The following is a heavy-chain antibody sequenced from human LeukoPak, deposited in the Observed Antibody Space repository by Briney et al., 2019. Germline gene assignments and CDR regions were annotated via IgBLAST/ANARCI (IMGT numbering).Heavy chain of an antibody. J-gene: IGHJ5*02. Sequence: SETLSLTCTVSGGSISSYYWSWIRQPPGKGLEWIGYIYYSGSTNYNPSLKSRVTISVDTSKNQFSLKLSSVTAVDTAVYYCARDGVGTNNWFDPWGQGTLVTVSS. D-gene: IGHD2-15*01. CDR3: ARDGVGTNNWFDP. CDR1: GGSISSYY. CDR2: IYYSGST. V-gene: IGHV4-59*01.